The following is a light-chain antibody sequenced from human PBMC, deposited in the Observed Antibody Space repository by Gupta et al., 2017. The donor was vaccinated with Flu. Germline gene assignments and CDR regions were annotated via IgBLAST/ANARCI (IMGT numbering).Light chain of an antibody. CDR2: RNN. J-gene: IGLJ2*01. CDR3: AAWDDSLSAHVV. V-gene: IGLV1-47*01. CDR1: SSNIGSNY. Sequence: QSVLTQPPSASGTPGQRVTISCSGSSSNIGSNYVYWYQQLPGTAPKLLIYRNNQRPSGVPDRFSGSKSGTSASLAISGLQSEDEADYYCAAWDDSLSAHVVFGGGTKLTVL.